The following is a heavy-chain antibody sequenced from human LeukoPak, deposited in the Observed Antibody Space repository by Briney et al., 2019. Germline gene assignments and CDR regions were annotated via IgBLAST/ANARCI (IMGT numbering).Heavy chain of an antibody. Sequence: GGSLTLSCAASGFTFNEYYRNWIRQAPGKGLEWLAYISGSGYTIYYADSVQGRFTISRDNVQKSLYLQMNSLRAGDSAVYYCVIDVKTVVVGTATPVFDFWGQGTVVSVSS. D-gene: IGHD2-15*01. CDR1: GFTFNEYY. V-gene: IGHV3-11*04. CDR3: VIDVKTVVVGTATPVFDF. J-gene: IGHJ4*02. CDR2: ISGSGYTI.